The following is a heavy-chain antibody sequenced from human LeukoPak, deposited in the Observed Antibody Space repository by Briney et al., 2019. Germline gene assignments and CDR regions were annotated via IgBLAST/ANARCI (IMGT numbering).Heavy chain of an antibody. CDR1: GFTFSSYS. Sequence: GGSLRLSCAASGFTFSSYSMNWVRQAPGKGLEWVSGINWNGGSTGYADSVKGRFTISRDNAKNSLYLQMNSLRAEDTALYYCARGDYYFDYWGQGTLVTVSS. CDR3: ARGDYYFDY. J-gene: IGHJ4*02. V-gene: IGHV3-20*04. CDR2: INWNGGST. D-gene: IGHD3-16*01.